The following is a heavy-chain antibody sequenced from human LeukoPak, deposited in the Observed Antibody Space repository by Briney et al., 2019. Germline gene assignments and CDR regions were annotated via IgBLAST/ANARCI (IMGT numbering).Heavy chain of an antibody. D-gene: IGHD2-21*02. CDR2: IIPIFGTA. CDR1: AATFTSYT. Sequence: WVKVSCKASAATFTSYTISLVRHPPGQGLEWMGMIIPIFGTANYAKKFQGRVTITTDESTSTAYMELSSLRSEDTAVYYCAREGIVVVTDAFDIWGQGTLVTVSS. CDR3: AREGIVVVTDAFDI. J-gene: IGHJ3*02. V-gene: IGHV1-69*05.